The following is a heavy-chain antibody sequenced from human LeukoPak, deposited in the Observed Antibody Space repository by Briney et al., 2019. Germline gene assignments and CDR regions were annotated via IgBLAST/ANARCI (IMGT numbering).Heavy chain of an antibody. J-gene: IGHJ2*01. D-gene: IGHD3-16*02. Sequence: SETLSLTCTVSGGSIGNYYWSWIRQPPGKGLEWIGYVYYSGSTNYNPSLKSRVTISVDTSKNQFSLKLSSVTAADTAVYYCARRGGYDYVWGSYRSDWYFDLWGRGTLVTVSS. V-gene: IGHV4-59*08. CDR3: ARRGGYDYVWGSYRSDWYFDL. CDR1: GGSIGNYY. CDR2: VYYSGST.